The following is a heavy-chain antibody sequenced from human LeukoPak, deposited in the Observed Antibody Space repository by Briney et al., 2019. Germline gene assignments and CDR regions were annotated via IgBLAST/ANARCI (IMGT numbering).Heavy chain of an antibody. CDR3: AKQYYGSGSYYVDYFDY. J-gene: IGHJ4*02. V-gene: IGHV3-23*01. CDR2: ISGSGGST. CDR1: GFTFSSYA. D-gene: IGHD3-10*01. Sequence: GGSLRLSCAASGFTFSSYAMSWVRQAPGKGLEWVSAISGSGGSTYYADSVKGRFTISRDNSKNTLYLQMNSLRAEDTAVYYCAKQYYGSGSYYVDYFDYWGQGTLITVSS.